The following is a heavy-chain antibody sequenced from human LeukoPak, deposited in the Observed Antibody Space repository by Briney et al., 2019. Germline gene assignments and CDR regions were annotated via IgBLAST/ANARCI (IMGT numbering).Heavy chain of an antibody. CDR2: CSSSSSYI. V-gene: IGHV3-21*01. D-gene: IGHD6-13*01. Sequence: PGGSLRLSCAASGFTFSNYNMNWVRRAPGKGLEWVSSCSSSSSYIYYADSVKGRFTISRDNAKNSLYLQMNSLRAEDTAVYYCATGSSWYFEYWRQGTLVTVSS. CDR1: GFTFSNYN. J-gene: IGHJ4*02. CDR3: ATGSSWYFEY.